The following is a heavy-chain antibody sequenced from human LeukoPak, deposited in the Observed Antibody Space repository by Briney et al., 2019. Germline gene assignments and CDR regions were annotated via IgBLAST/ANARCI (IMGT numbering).Heavy chain of an antibody. J-gene: IGHJ5*02. CDR2: IYYSGSS. CDR3: ARQNSGSYFYWFDP. V-gene: IGHV4-39*01. D-gene: IGHD1-26*01. Sequence: PSETLSLTCSVSGGSISTGSYYWGWIRQPPGRGLEWIGSIYYSGSSYYNPSLKSRTTILIDTSKSQFSLKLSSVTAADTAVYYCARQNSGSYFYWFDPWGQGTLVTVSS. CDR1: GGSISTGSYY.